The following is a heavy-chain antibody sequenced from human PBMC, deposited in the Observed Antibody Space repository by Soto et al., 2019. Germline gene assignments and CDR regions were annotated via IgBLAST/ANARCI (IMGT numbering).Heavy chain of an antibody. D-gene: IGHD3-22*01. CDR2: TYCRSKWYN. V-gene: IGHV6-1*01. J-gene: IGHJ6*02. Sequence: SQTLSLTCAISGDSVSSNSAAWNWIRQSPSRGLEWLGRTYCRSKWYNDYAVSVKSRITINPDTSKNQFSLQLNSVTPEDTAVYYCAIDPYYYDSSGYPQSRYYYYGMDVWGQGTTVTAP. CDR1: GDSVSSNSAA. CDR3: AIDPYYYDSSGYPQSRYYYYGMDV.